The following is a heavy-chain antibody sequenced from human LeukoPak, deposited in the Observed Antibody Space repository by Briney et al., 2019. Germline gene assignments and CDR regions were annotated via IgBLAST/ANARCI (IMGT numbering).Heavy chain of an antibody. D-gene: IGHD5-12*01. CDR1: GYSFSNYA. J-gene: IGHJ3*02. V-gene: IGHV1-3*03. CDR3: ARSRGHYSGYANDAFDI. Sequence: ASVKVSCKASGYSFSNYAIYWVRQAPGQRLEWMGWINPGYGNTKYSQEFRGRVTITRDTSASTAYMELSSLRSDDMAVYNCARSRGHYSGYANDAFDIWGQGTMVTVSS. CDR2: INPGYGNT.